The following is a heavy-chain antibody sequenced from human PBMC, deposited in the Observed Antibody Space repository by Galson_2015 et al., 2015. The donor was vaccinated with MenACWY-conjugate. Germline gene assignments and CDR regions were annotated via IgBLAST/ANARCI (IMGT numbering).Heavy chain of an antibody. CDR1: GFTFSSSA. Sequence: SLRLSCAASGFTFSSSAMQWVRQAPGKGLEYVSGISTYGDTTYYADSVRGRFTISRDNSKNTLYLQMSSLRGEDTAVYYCVRGFSSSSRLFDSWGQATLVTVSS. D-gene: IGHD6-6*01. J-gene: IGHJ4*02. CDR3: VRGFSSSSRLFDS. CDR2: ISTYGDTT. V-gene: IGHV3-64D*09.